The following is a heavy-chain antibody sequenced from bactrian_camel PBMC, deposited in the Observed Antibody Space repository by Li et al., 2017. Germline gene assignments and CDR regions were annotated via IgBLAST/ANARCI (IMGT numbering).Heavy chain of an antibody. CDR3: NLQILPAFPGYPLTRY. CDR1: GFEFSSSH. V-gene: IGHV3S10*01. J-gene: IGHJ4*01. CDR2: IKRDGYT. D-gene: IGHD1*01. Sequence: VQLVESGGGLVQPGGSRRLSCAASGFEFSSSHMTWFRQAPGKGLEWVSSIKRDGYTYYGDSVKGRFTISQDNAKNTVYLQMNSLKPEDTAMYYCNLQILPAFPGYPLTRYWGQGTQVTVS.